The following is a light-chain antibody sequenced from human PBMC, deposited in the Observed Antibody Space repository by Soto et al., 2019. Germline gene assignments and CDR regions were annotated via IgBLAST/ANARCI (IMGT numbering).Light chain of an antibody. Sequence: QSALTQPRSVSGSPGQSVTISCTGTSSDVGGSNYVSWYQQHPGRAPKLIIFDVNKRPSGVPDRFSGSKSGSTASLTISGLQAEDEANYYCCSYAGSDTFVFGGGTKVTVL. CDR2: DVN. V-gene: IGLV2-11*01. CDR3: CSYAGSDTFV. J-gene: IGLJ2*01. CDR1: SSDVGGSNY.